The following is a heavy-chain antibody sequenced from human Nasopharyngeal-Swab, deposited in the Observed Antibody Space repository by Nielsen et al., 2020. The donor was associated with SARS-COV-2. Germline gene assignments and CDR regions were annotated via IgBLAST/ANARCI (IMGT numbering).Heavy chain of an antibody. D-gene: IGHD3-22*01. J-gene: IGHJ6*03. CDR2: IIPIFGTA. CDR1: GGTFSSYA. V-gene: IGHV1-69*13. Sequence: VKVSCKASGGTFSSYAISWVRQAPGHGLEWMGGIIPIFGTANYAQKFQGRVTITADESTSTAYMELSSLRSEDTAVYYCARDYDSSGYPVTPDYYYYMDVWGKGTTVTVSS. CDR3: ARDYDSSGYPVTPDYYYYMDV.